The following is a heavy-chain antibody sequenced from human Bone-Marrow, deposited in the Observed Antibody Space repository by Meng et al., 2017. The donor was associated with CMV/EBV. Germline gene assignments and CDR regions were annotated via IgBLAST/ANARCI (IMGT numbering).Heavy chain of an antibody. V-gene: IGHV3-33*01. J-gene: IGHJ4*02. D-gene: IGHD3-3*01. CDR2: IWYDGSNK. Sequence: GGSLRLSCAASGFTFSSYGMHWVRQAPGKGLEWVAVIWYDGSNKYYADSVKGRFTISRDNSKNTLYLQMNSLRAEDTAVYYCARDSTGALFGVVIMVYWGQGTLVTVSS. CDR1: GFTFSSYG. CDR3: ARDSTGALFGVVIMVY.